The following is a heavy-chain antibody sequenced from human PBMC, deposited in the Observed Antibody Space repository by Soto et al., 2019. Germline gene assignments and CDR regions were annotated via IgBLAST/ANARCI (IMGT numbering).Heavy chain of an antibody. D-gene: IGHD1-20*01. CDR2: LSYTGSP. V-gene: IGHV4-39*01. Sequence: SVLLCLPWSVSGGNIGGRGFCWSRIRQPPGKGLEWIGSLSYTGSPSYNPSLKNRVTISGDMSKNQLSLKLDSVSAADTASYYCARLFWGITGTTGRRSTVSDL. CDR1: GGNIGGRGFC. J-gene: IGHJ2*01. CDR3: ARLFWGITGTTGRRSTVSDL.